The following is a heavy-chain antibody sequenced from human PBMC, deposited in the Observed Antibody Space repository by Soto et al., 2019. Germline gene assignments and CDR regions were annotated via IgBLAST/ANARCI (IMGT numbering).Heavy chain of an antibody. CDR3: ARDKRAARRGNYYYGMDV. D-gene: IGHD6-6*01. Sequence: QVQLVQSGAEVKKPGSSVKVSCNASGGTFSSYAISWVRQAPGQGLEWMGGIIPIFGTANYAQKFQGRVTITADESTSTVYMELSSLRSEDTAVYYCARDKRAARRGNYYYGMDVWGQGTTVTVSS. CDR1: GGTFSSYA. CDR2: IIPIFGTA. V-gene: IGHV1-69*01. J-gene: IGHJ6*02.